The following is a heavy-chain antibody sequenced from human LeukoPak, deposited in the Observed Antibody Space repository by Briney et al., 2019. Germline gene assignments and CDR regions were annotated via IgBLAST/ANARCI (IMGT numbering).Heavy chain of an antibody. J-gene: IGHJ4*02. CDR1: GGSISSYY. D-gene: IGHD6-13*01. CDR3: ARSQGRFAAAKMYYFDY. V-gene: IGHV4-59*01. Sequence: PSETLSLTCTVSGGSISSYYWGWIRQPPGKGLEWIGYIYYSGSTNYNPSLKSRVTISVDTSKNQFSLKLSSVTAADTAVYYCARSQGRFAAAKMYYFDYWGQGTLVTVSS. CDR2: IYYSGST.